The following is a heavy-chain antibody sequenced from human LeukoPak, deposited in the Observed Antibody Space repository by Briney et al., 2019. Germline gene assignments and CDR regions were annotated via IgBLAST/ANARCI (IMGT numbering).Heavy chain of an antibody. CDR1: GFTFSSYA. CDR2: ISSNGGST. D-gene: IGHD3-10*01. CDR3: VKDGSGSYYTYYFDY. V-gene: IGHV3-64D*06. Sequence: GGSLRLSCAASGFTFSSYAMSWVRQAPGKGLEWVSAISSNGGSTYYADSVKGRFTISRDNSKNTLYLQMSSLRAEDTAVYYCVKDGSGSYYTYYFDYWGQGTLVTVSS. J-gene: IGHJ4*02.